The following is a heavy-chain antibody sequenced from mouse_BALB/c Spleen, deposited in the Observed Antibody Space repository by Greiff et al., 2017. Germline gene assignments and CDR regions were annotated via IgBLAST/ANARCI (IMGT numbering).Heavy chain of an antibody. J-gene: IGHJ2*01. CDR1: GFSLTSYG. Sequence: QVQLKESGPGLVQPSQSLSITCTVSGFSLTSYGVHWVRQSPGKGLVWLGVIWSGGSTDYNAAFISRLSISKDNSKSQVFFKMNSLQTDDTAMYYCAREGYDGYLDDWGQGTTLTVSS. CDR3: AREGYDGYLDD. V-gene: IGHV2-2*01. CDR2: IWSGGST. D-gene: IGHD2-3*01.